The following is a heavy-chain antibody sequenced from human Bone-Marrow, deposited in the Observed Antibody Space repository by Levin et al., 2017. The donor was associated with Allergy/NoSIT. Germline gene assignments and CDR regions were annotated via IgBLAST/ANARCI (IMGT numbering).Heavy chain of an antibody. CDR3: VFWSSSSSPAYYYTLDV. Sequence: SETLSLTCTVSGGSVSSGDSYWSWIRQPPGTGLEYIGYIYYTGTTSYNPSLKSRVTISRDTSKNQFSLRLTSVTAADSAVYYCVFWSSSSSPAYYYTLDVWGQGTTVTVSS. CDR2: IYYTGTT. D-gene: IGHD6-6*01. J-gene: IGHJ6*02. V-gene: IGHV4-30-4*01. CDR1: GGSVSSGDSY.